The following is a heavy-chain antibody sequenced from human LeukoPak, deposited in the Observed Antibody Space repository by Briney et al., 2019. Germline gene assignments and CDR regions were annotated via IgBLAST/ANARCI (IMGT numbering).Heavy chain of an antibody. J-gene: IGHJ4*02. D-gene: IGHD5-24*01. CDR3: ARSFSGSREY. Sequence: GESLKISCAAAAVTLSDYWVHWVRQAPGKGLVWVSRINTNGGRTDYADSVKGRFTISRDNAKNTVSLQMNSLRAEDTAVYYCARSFSGSREYWGQGTRVTVSS. V-gene: IGHV3-74*01. CDR1: AVTLSDYW. CDR2: INTNGGRT.